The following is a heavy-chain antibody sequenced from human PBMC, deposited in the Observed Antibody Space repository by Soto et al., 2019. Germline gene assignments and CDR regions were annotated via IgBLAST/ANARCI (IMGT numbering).Heavy chain of an antibody. D-gene: IGHD3-3*01. CDR1: GGSISSYY. J-gene: IGHJ4*02. V-gene: IGHV4-59*01. CDR3: ASAALFWSGYYTGGFDY. CDR2: IYYSGST. Sequence: SETLSLTCTVSGGSISSYYWSWIRQPPGKGLEWIGYIYYSGSTNYNPSLKSRVTISVDTSKNQFSLKLSSVTAADTAVYYCASAALFWSGYYTGGFDYWGQGTLVTVSS.